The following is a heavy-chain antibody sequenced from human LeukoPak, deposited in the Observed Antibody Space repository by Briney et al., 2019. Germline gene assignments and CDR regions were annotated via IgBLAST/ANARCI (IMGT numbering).Heavy chain of an antibody. J-gene: IGHJ3*02. Sequence: KPSETLSLTCTVSGYSISSGYYWGWIRQPPGKGLEWIGSIYHSGSTYYNPSLKSRVTISVDTSKNQFSLKLSSVTAADTAVYYCARDRGRWPHYAFDIWGHGTMVTVSS. CDR1: GYSISSGYY. V-gene: IGHV4-38-2*02. CDR2: IYHSGST. CDR3: ARDRGRWPHYAFDI. D-gene: IGHD3-10*01.